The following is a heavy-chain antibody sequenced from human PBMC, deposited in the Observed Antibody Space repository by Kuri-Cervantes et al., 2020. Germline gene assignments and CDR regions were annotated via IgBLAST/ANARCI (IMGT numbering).Heavy chain of an antibody. V-gene: IGHV3-66*02. CDR2: IYTGGTI. CDR3: ARVGSVGMDV. J-gene: IGHJ6*02. D-gene: IGHD6-6*01. CDR1: GFTVSSNY. Sequence: GGSLRLSCAASGFTVSSNYMSWVRQAPGKGLEWVSVIYTGGTIYYVDSVEGRFTISRDNSKNTLYLQMNSLRAEDTAVYYCARVGSVGMDVWGQGTTVTVSS.